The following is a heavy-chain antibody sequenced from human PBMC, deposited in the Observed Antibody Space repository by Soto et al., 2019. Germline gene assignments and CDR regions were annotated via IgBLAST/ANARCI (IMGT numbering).Heavy chain of an antibody. CDR3: ARTGDANQAFDY. D-gene: IGHD2-2*01. CDR2: ISSSSSYI. CDR1: GFTFSSYS. V-gene: IGHV3-21*01. Sequence: GGSLRLSCVASGFTFSSYSMNWVRQAPGKGLEWVSSISSSSSYIYYADSVKGRFTISRDNAKNSLYLQMNSLRAEDTAVYYCARTGDANQAFDYWGQGTLVTVSS. J-gene: IGHJ4*02.